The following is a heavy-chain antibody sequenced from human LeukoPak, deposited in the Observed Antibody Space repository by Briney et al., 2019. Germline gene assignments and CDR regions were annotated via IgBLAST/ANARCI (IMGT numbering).Heavy chain of an antibody. CDR3: ARRSTVPPTGCFDY. V-gene: IGHV4-39*01. D-gene: IGHD4-17*01. Sequence: SETLSLTCTVSGGSISSSSYYWGWIRQPPGKGLEWIGSIYYSGSTYYNPSLKSRVTISVDTSKNQFSLKLSSVTAADTAVYYCARRSTVPPTGCFDYWGQGTLVTVST. J-gene: IGHJ4*02. CDR2: IYYSGST. CDR1: GGSISSSSYY.